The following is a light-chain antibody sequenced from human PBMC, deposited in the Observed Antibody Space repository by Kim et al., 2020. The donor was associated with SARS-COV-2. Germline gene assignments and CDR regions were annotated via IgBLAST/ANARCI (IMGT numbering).Light chain of an antibody. Sequence: QSALTQPASVSGSPGQSITISCTGTSGDVGVYDYVSWYQQLPGKAPKLMIYDVSNRPSGVSNRFSGSKSGNTASLTISGLQAEDEADYYCSSYTSSSTWVFGGGTQLTVL. CDR3: SSYTSSSTWV. CDR1: SGDVGVYDY. V-gene: IGLV2-14*03. J-gene: IGLJ3*02. CDR2: DVS.